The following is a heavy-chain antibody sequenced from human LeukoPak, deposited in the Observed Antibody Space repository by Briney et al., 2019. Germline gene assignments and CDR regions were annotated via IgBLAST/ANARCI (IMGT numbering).Heavy chain of an antibody. V-gene: IGHV1-8*01. Sequence: GASVKVSYKASGYTFTSYDMNWVRQATAQGREWLGWMNPNSCNTGYAQKFQGRVTMTRNTSISTAYMELGSLRSEDTAVYYCARVRGVLYGSGSYPSYYYGMDVWGQGTTVTVSS. CDR1: GYTFTSYD. CDR3: ARVRGVLYGSGSYPSYYYGMDV. D-gene: IGHD3-10*01. CDR2: MNPNSCNT. J-gene: IGHJ6*02.